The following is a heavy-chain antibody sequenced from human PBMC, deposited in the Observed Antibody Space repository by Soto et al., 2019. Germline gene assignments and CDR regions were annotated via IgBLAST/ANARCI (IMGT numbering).Heavy chain of an antibody. CDR2: INNDESYT. Sequence: EVQLVESGGGLVQPGGSLRLSCTPSGFTFSISWMHWVRQAPGKGLVWVSRINNDESYTTYADSVKGRFTISRDNAKNTLYLQRNSLGAEDTAVYYCAREAYGSGNRYFDYWGQGTLVTVSS. D-gene: IGHD3-10*01. CDR1: GFTFSISW. V-gene: IGHV3-74*01. CDR3: AREAYGSGNRYFDY. J-gene: IGHJ4*02.